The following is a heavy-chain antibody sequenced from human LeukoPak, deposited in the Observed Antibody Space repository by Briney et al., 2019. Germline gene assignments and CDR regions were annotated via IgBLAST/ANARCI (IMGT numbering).Heavy chain of an antibody. CDR1: GFTFSSYA. J-gene: IGHJ4*02. CDR2: ISGSGGST. V-gene: IGHV3-23*01. CDR3: AKNLGSIAVARGGTPFDY. D-gene: IGHD6-19*01. Sequence: GGSLRLSCAASGFTFSSYAMSSVRQAPGKGLEWVSAISGSGGSTYYADSVKGRFTISRDNSKNTLYLQMNSLRAEDTAVYYCAKNLGSIAVARGGTPFDYWGQGTLVTVSS.